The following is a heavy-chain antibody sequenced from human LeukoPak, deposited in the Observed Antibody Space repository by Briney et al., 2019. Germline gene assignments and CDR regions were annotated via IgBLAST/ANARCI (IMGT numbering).Heavy chain of an antibody. CDR3: ARSVLIVGATLTFDY. J-gene: IGHJ4*02. V-gene: IGHV6-1*01. D-gene: IGHD1-26*01. Sequence: SQTLSLTCAISGDGVSSNSAAWNWIRQSPSRGLEWLGRTYYRSKWYNDYAVSVKSRITINPDTSKNQFSLQLNSVTPEDTAVYYCARSVLIVGATLTFDYWGQGTLVTVSS. CDR2: TYYRSKWYN. CDR1: GDGVSSNSAA.